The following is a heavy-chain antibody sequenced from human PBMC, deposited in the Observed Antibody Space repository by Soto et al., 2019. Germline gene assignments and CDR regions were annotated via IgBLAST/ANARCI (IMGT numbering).Heavy chain of an antibody. CDR1: GFTLSTYS. CDR3: ARGFDLQYGMDV. J-gene: IGHJ6*02. V-gene: IGHV3-48*02. D-gene: IGHD3-10*01. Sequence: EVQLVESGGGLIQRGGSLRLSCAASGFTLSTYSLNWVRQAPREGLEWLSYISGSSNTIYYADSVKGRFTISRDNAKNSLYLQMNSLRDEDTAVYFCARGFDLQYGMDVWGQGTTVTVSS. CDR2: ISGSSNTI.